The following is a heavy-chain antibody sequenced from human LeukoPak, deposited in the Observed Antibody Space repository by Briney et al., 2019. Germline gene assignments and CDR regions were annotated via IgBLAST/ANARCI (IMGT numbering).Heavy chain of an antibody. CDR3: AAALYGGNSDCCNFEM. J-gene: IGHJ3*02. CDR2: IIVGSGVT. D-gene: IGHD4-23*01. V-gene: IGHV1-58*01. CDR1: GFTFSSSA. Sequence: ASVRVSCKASGFTFSSSAVQWVRQARGQPLEWIGWIIVGSGVTNYAHGLQGRLTITREMSTSTSYMELSGLTFDDTAVYYCAAALYGGNSDCCNFEMWGRGTLVTVSS.